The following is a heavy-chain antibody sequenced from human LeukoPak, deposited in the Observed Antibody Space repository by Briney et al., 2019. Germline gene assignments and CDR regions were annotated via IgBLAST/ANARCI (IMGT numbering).Heavy chain of an antibody. D-gene: IGHD5-24*01. V-gene: IGHV4-39*01. CDR1: GDSIKNRDSY. CDR3: ARHAYNYGLDYFDP. CDR2: IYHSGGT. J-gene: IGHJ5*02. Sequence: SETLSLTCSVSGDSIKNRDSYWGWIRQPPGKGPQWIGSIYHSGGTYFNPSLKSRVRMSVDASRNHFSLELTSVTAADPAVYYCARHAYNYGLDYFDPWGQGTLVTVSS.